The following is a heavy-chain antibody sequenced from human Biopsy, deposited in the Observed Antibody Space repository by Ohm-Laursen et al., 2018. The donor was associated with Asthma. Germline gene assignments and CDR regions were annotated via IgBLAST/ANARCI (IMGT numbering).Heavy chain of an antibody. D-gene: IGHD3-22*01. Sequence: LSLTCATSGFAVSRDPMFWVRQAPGKGLEWVSVIYSGGTSHTADSVRGRFTISRDYSKNTLYLQMHSLRAEDTAVYYCARGDSSNWSHYYCDYWGQGTLVTVSS. V-gene: IGHV3-53*01. CDR2: IYSGGTS. CDR3: ARGDSSNWSHYYCDY. J-gene: IGHJ4*02. CDR1: GFAVSRDP.